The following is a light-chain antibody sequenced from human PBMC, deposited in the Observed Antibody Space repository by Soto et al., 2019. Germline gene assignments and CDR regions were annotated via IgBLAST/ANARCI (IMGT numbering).Light chain of an antibody. V-gene: IGKV3-15*01. CDR2: GAS. J-gene: IGKJ4*01. CDR1: QGVSRK. CDR3: QQYYTWPIT. Sequence: EIVMTQSPATLSVAPGERVTLSCRASQGVSRKLAWYQHKSGQAPRLLISGASTGATGIPARFSGSGSGTEFTLTISRLQSEDCAIYYCQQYYTWPITFGGGTKVEIK.